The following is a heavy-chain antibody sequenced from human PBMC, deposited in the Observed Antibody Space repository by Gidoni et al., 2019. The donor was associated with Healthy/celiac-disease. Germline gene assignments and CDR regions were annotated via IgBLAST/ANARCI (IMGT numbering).Heavy chain of an antibody. CDR2: IKQDGSEK. D-gene: IGHD6-19*01. CDR3: AREASSGREGFDY. J-gene: IGHJ4*02. CDR1: GFTFRSYW. Sequence: EVQLVASGGGFVQPGGSLRLSCAASGFTFRSYWMSWVRQAPGKGLEWVANIKQDGSEKYYVDSVKGRFTISRDNAKNSLYLQMNSLRAEDTAVYYCAREASSGREGFDYWGQGTLVAVSS. V-gene: IGHV3-7*03.